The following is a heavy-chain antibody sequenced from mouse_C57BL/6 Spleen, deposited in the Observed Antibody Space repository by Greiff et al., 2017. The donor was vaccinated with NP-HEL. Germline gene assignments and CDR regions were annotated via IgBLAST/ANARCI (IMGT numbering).Heavy chain of an antibody. CDR1: GFTFSDYG. Sequence: EVKLVESGGGLVKPGGSLKLSCAASGFTFSDYGMHWVRQAPEKGLEWVAYISSGSSTIYYADTVKGRFTISRDNAKNTLFLQMTSLRSEDTAMYYCARPLYYYGSSLSYAMDYWGQGTSVTVSS. CDR2: ISSGSSTI. CDR3: ARPLYYYGSSLSYAMDY. V-gene: IGHV5-17*01. D-gene: IGHD1-1*01. J-gene: IGHJ4*01.